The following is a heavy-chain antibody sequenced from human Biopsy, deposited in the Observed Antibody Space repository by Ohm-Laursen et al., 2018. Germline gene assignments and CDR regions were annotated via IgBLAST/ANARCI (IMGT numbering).Heavy chain of an antibody. V-gene: IGHV1-46*01. CDR1: GYSFISYY. CDR3: SRNTGWYGDLYYFDY. CDR2: INPSGSTP. Sequence: ASEKASCKASGYSFISYYMHWVRQAPGQGLEWMGLINPSGSTPSYPQIFQVRVTMTWDTSKSTVYMELSSLRSADTAVYFCSRNTGWYGDLYYFDYWGQGTLVTVSS. J-gene: IGHJ4*02. D-gene: IGHD6-19*01.